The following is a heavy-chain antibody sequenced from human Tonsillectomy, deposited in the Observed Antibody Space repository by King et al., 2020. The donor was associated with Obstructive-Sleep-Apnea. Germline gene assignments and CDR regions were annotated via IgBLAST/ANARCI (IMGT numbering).Heavy chain of an antibody. CDR3: ARDVTAELHRRSNYFDY. J-gene: IGHJ4*02. Sequence: QLVQSGAEVKKPGASMKASCKAVGYSFAVYYMHLGRQAPGQGLEWRGCSNPITAGNDDAKKFQGKVTMTRDTSISTAYMELSNLRSDDTAVYYCARDVTAELHRRSNYFDYWAREPWSPSPQ. CDR1: GYSFAVYY. V-gene: IGHV1-2*02. CDR2: SNPITAGN. D-gene: IGHD1-26*01.